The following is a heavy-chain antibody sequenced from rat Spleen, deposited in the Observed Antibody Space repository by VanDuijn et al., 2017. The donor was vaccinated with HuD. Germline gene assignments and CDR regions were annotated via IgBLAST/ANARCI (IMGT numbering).Heavy chain of an antibody. J-gene: IGHJ2*01. Sequence: EVQLVESGGGLVQPGRSLKLSCVGSGFTFNNYWMTWIRQAPGKGLEWVATVTQTGGTTYYPDSVQGRFTISRDNARSTLYLQMNSLTSEDTATYDCTRENWVFDCWGHGVMVSVSS. V-gene: IGHV5-31*01. CDR2: VTQTGGTT. CDR1: GFTFNNYW. D-gene: IGHD5-1*01. CDR3: TRENWVFDC.